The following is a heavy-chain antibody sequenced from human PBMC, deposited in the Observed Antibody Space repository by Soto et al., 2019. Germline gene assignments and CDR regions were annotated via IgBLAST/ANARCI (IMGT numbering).Heavy chain of an antibody. CDR2: IKSKTDGGTT. V-gene: IGHV3-15*01. D-gene: IGHD3-9*01. CDR1: GFTFSNAW. Sequence: EVQLVESGGGLVKPGGSLRLSCAASGFTFSNAWMSWVRQAPGKGLEWVGRIKSKTDGGTTDYASPAKGRFTISRDDSKNTLYLQMNSLKTEDTAVYYCTTSPYYDSLTGYYTFIDYWGHGTLVTVSS. CDR3: TTSPYYDSLTGYYTFIDY. J-gene: IGHJ4*01.